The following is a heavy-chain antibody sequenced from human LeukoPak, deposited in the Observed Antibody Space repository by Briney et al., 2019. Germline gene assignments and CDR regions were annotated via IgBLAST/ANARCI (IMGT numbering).Heavy chain of an antibody. CDR3: ARDCSTSCYAAEDFDY. CDR2: ISSSGSTI. V-gene: IGHV3-48*03. Sequence: GGSLRLSCAASGFTFGSYAMSWVRQAPEKGLEWVSYISSSGSTIYYADSVKGRFTISRDNAKNSLYLQMNSLRAEDTAVYYCARDCSTSCYAAEDFDYWGQGTLVTVSS. D-gene: IGHD2-2*01. J-gene: IGHJ4*02. CDR1: GFTFGSYA.